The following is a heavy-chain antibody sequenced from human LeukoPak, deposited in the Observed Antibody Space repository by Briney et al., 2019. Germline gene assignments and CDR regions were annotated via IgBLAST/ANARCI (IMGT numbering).Heavy chain of an antibody. Sequence: SVKVSCKASGGTFSNYAINWMRQAPGQGLEWMGGIITNFGTTNYAQKYQGRVTITANESTSTVYMELRSLRSDDTAVYYCARGMWELPIFDYWGQGTLVTVSS. D-gene: IGHD1-26*01. V-gene: IGHV1-69*13. J-gene: IGHJ4*02. CDR1: GGTFSNYA. CDR3: ARGMWELPIFDY. CDR2: IITNFGTT.